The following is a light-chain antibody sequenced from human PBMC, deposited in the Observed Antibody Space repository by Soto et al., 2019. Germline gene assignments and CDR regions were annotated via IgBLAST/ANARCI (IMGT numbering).Light chain of an antibody. CDR2: EVS. J-gene: IGLJ3*02. Sequence: QSALTQPPSESGSPGQSVTISCTGTSSDVGSYNYVSWYQQHPGKAPKLMIYEVSKRPSGVPDRFSGSKSGNTASLTVSGLQAEDEADYYCSSYAGSNNPVFGGGTKLTVL. CDR3: SSYAGSNNPV. CDR1: SSDVGSYNY. V-gene: IGLV2-8*01.